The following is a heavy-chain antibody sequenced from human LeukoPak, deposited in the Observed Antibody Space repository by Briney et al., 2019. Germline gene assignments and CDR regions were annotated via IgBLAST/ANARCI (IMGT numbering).Heavy chain of an antibody. CDR1: GFTFSSYA. J-gene: IGHJ5*02. CDR3: ARIPDYGDWFDP. V-gene: IGHV3-23*01. D-gene: IGHD4-17*01. Sequence: PGGSLRLSCAASGFTFSSYAMSWVRQAPGKGLEWVSAISGSGGSTYYADSVKGRFTVSRDNSKNTLYQQMNSLRAEDTAVYYCARIPDYGDWFDPWGQGTLVTVSS. CDR2: ISGSGGST.